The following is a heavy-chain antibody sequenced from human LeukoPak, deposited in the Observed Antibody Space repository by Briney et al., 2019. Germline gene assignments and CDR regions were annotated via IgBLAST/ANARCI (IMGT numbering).Heavy chain of an antibody. CDR1: GGSISSGDYY. CDR2: IYYSGST. V-gene: IGHV4-30-4*08. D-gene: IGHD1-26*01. Sequence: SQTLSLTCTVSGGSISSGDYYWSWIRQPPGKGLEWIGYIYYSGSTYYNPSLKSRVTISVDTSKNQFSLKLSSVTAADTAVYYCARGQGGSYDGFDYWGQGTLVTVSS. CDR3: ARGQGGSYDGFDY. J-gene: IGHJ4*02.